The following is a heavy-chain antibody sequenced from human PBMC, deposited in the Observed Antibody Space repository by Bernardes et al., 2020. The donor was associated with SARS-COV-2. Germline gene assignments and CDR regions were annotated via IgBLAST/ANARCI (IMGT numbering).Heavy chain of an antibody. CDR1: ASRITRSG. V-gene: IGHV3-33*01. J-gene: IGHJ4*02. CDR3: ARDGNNWGPDS. CDR2: IYSDGPNK. D-gene: IGHD7-27*01. Sequence: RRLASAAAASRITRSGMHWNPHAPGKWPEWVALIYSDGPNKLYEDSVIGRFTISRDNSKNTLYLQMNSLRAEDTAVYFCARDGNNWGPDSWGRGTLVTVSS.